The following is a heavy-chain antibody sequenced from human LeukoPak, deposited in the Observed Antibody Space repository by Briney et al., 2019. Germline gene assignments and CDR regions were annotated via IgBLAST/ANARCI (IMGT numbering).Heavy chain of an antibody. D-gene: IGHD6-13*01. Sequence: EASVKVSCKASGGTFSSYAISWVRQAPGQGLEWMGGIIPIFGTANYAQKFQGRVTITADESTSTAYMELSSLRSEDTAVYYCARKSSSSWQFNWFDPWGQGTLVTVSS. CDR3: ARKSSSSWQFNWFDP. CDR2: IIPIFGTA. V-gene: IGHV1-69*01. J-gene: IGHJ5*02. CDR1: GGTFSSYA.